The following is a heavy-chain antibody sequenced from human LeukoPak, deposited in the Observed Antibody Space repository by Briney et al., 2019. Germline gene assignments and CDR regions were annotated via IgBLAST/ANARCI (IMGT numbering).Heavy chain of an antibody. CDR1: GFTFGDYA. Sequence: PGGSLRLSCVASGFTFGDYAMSWVRQAPGKGLEWVGFIRSKAYGGTTEYAASVKGRFTISRDDSKSIAYLQMNSLKTEDTAVYYCTRAQGITIFGVVPSFDYWGQGTLVTVSS. CDR3: TRAQGITIFGVVPSFDY. CDR2: IRSKAYGGTT. D-gene: IGHD3-3*01. V-gene: IGHV3-49*04. J-gene: IGHJ4*02.